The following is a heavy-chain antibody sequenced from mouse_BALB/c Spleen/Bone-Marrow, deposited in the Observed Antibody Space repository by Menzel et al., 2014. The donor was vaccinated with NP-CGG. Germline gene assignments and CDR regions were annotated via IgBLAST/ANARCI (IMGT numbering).Heavy chain of an antibody. CDR2: IDPETGGT. V-gene: IGHV1-15*01. Sequence: QVQLQQSGAELVRPGASVRLSCKASGYTFTDYEMHWVKQTPVHGLEWIGAIDPETGGTAYNQKFKGKATLTADKSSSTAYMELRSLTSEDSAVYYCTRSETGPFAYWGQGTLVTVSA. J-gene: IGHJ3*01. CDR1: GYTFTDYE. CDR3: TRSETGPFAY. D-gene: IGHD4-1*01.